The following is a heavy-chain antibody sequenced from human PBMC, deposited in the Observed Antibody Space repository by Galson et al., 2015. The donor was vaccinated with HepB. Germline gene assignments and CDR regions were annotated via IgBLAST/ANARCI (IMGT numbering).Heavy chain of an antibody. D-gene: IGHD3-3*01. CDR3: AKDPSEARHDLSSFDI. J-gene: IGHJ3*02. CDR2: ISGSGGST. V-gene: IGHV3-23*01. Sequence: SLRLSCAASGFTFNTYAMSWVRQAPGKGLEWVSAISGSGGSTYYADSVKGRFTISRDNAKNTLYLQMNSLRAEDTAIYYCAKDPSEARHDLSSFDIWGHATMVTVSS. CDR1: GFTFNTYA.